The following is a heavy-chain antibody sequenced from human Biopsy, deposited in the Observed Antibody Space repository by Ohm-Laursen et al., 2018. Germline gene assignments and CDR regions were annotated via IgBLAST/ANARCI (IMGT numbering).Heavy chain of an antibody. CDR2: ITHAGFV. CDR1: GFTFSTYG. Sequence: GSLRLSCTASGFTFSTYGLNWVRQAPGRGLECVASITHAGFVYYEDSLKGRFTISRDNAKNSLFLQMNSLRIEDTALYYCAAGDNTYKLLHWGQGTLVTVSS. J-gene: IGHJ4*02. D-gene: IGHD3-10*01. CDR3: AAGDNTYKLLH. V-gene: IGHV3-21*01.